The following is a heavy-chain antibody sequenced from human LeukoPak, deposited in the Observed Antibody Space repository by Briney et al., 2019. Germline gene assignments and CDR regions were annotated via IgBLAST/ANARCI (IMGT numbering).Heavy chain of an antibody. CDR2: IVVGSGNT. CDR1: GFTFTSSA. CDR3: AAFASTWGFDY. D-gene: IGHD2-2*01. V-gene: IGHV1-58*01. Sequence: GTSVKVSCKASGFTFTSSAVQWVRQARGQRLEWIGWIVVGSGNTNYAQKFQERFTITRDKATSTAYMELSSLRSEDTAVYYCAAFASTWGFDYWGQGTLVTLSS. J-gene: IGHJ4*02.